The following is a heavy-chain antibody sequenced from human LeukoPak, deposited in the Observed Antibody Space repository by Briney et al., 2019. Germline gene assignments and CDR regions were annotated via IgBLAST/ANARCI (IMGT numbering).Heavy chain of an antibody. CDR3: ARGPPRGKYYYVDV. CDR2: IGTASDT. Sequence: GSLRLSCAASGLTFSSFDMHWVRQPTGQGLEWVSTIGTASDTYYPGSVEGRFTLSRDNAKNSLYLQMNSLTAGDTAVYYCARGPPRGKYYYVDVWGKGTTVTVSS. V-gene: IGHV3-13*01. D-gene: IGHD1-1*01. J-gene: IGHJ6*03. CDR1: GLTFSSFD.